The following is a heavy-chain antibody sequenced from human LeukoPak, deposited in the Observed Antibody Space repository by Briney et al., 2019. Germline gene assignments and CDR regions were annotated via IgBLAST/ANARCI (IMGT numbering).Heavy chain of an antibody. CDR2: INHSGST. V-gene: IGHV4-34*01. D-gene: IGHD3-10*01. CDR3: ARARERAYYYGSGSGNWFDP. Sequence: TSETLSLTCAVYGGSFSGYYWSWIRQPPGKGLEWIGEINHSGSTNYNPSLKSRVTISVDTSKNQFSLKLSSVTAADTAVYYCARARERAYYYGSGSGNWFDPWGQGTLVTVSS. CDR1: GGSFSGYY. J-gene: IGHJ5*02.